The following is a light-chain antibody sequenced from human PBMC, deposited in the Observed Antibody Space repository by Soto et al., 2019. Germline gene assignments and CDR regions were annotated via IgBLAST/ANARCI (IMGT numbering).Light chain of an antibody. V-gene: IGKV3-20*01. CDR2: GAS. CDR1: QSVGTK. CDR3: QQYGDSPRT. Sequence: IVMTQSPATLSVSPGERATLSCRASQSVGTKLAWYQQKPGQAPRLLIYGASSRATGIPDRFSGSGSGTDFTLTISRLEPEDFAVYYCQQYGDSPRTFGQGTKVDIK. J-gene: IGKJ1*01.